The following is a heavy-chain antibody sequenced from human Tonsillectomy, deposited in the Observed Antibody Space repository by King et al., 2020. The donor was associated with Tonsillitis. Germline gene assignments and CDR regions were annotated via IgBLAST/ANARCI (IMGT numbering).Heavy chain of an antibody. J-gene: IGHJ4*02. CDR2: VYYIGST. V-gene: IGHV4-59*08. CDR1: DDSISSYY. D-gene: IGHD3-22*01. CDR3: ARHGPSRAWDGSGYYPFDY. Sequence: VQLQESGPGLVKPSETLSLTCTVSDDSISSYYWSWIRQPPGKGLEWIGYVYYIGSTNYNPSLKSRVTISVETSKKQFSLKLSSVTAADTAVYYCARHGPSRAWDGSGYYPFDYWGQGTLVTVSS.